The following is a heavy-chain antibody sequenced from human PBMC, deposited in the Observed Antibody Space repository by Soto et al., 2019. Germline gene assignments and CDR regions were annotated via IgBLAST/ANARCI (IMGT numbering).Heavy chain of an antibody. CDR1: GGSISSGGYY. D-gene: IGHD2-15*01. V-gene: IGHV4-31*03. CDR2: IYYSGST. J-gene: IGHJ5*02. Sequence: QVQLQESGPGLVKPSQTLSLTCTVSGGSISSGGYYWSWIRQHPGKGLEWIGYIYYSGSTYYNPFLKSRVTISVDTSKNQFSLKLSSVTAADTAVYYCARSLGSVAKGLDWFDPWGQGTLVTVSS. CDR3: ARSLGSVAKGLDWFDP.